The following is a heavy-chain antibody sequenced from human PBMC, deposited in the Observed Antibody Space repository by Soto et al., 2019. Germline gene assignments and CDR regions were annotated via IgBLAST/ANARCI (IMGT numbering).Heavy chain of an antibody. Sequence: QVQLVQSGAEEKKPGASVKVSCKASGYTFTSYATHWVRQAPGQRLEWMGWINAGNGNTKYSQKFQGRVTITRDTSASTAYMELSSLRSEDTAVYYCARDEDYGDYVGWFDPWGQGTLVTVSS. CDR1: GYTFTSYA. J-gene: IGHJ5*02. CDR3: ARDEDYGDYVGWFDP. CDR2: INAGNGNT. V-gene: IGHV1-3*05. D-gene: IGHD4-17*01.